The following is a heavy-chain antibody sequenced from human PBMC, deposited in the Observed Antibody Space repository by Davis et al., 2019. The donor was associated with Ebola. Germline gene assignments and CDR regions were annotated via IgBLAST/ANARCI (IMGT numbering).Heavy chain of an antibody. CDR1: GGSISSYY. CDR3: ARGASPYSSSWYIDYGMDV. V-gene: IGHV4-59*08. Sequence: PSETLSLTCTVSGGSISSYYWSWIRQPPGKGLEWIGYIYYSGSTNYNPSLKSRVTISVDTSKNQFSLKLSSVTAADTAVYYCARGASPYSSSWYIDYGMDVWGQGTTVTVSS. J-gene: IGHJ6*02. CDR2: IYYSGST. D-gene: IGHD6-13*01.